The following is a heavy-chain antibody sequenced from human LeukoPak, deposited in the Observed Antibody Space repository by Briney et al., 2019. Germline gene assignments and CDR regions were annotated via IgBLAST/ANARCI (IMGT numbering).Heavy chain of an antibody. Sequence: SETLSLTCTVSGGSISSSSYYWGWIRQPPGKGLERIGSIYYSGSTYYNPSPKSRVTISVDTSKNQFSLKLSSVTAADTAVYYCARGVPYYDFWSGFDYWGQGTLVTVSS. V-gene: IGHV4-39*01. CDR2: IYYSGST. D-gene: IGHD3-3*01. CDR1: GGSISSSSYY. J-gene: IGHJ4*02. CDR3: ARGVPYYDFWSGFDY.